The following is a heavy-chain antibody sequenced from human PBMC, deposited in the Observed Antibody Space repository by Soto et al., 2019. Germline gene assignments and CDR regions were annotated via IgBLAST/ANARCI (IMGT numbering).Heavy chain of an antibody. V-gene: IGHV6-1*01. D-gene: IGHD3-16*02. CDR1: GYIFSVNIGS. J-gene: IGHJ5*02. Sequence: SHTLXLRCGISGYIFSVNIGSWNFIRQSPSRGLEWLGRTYYRSKWYNDYAIYVKSRMIINPDTSKNQFSLQLNSVTPEDTAVYYCVRDQYRSPSNNCLDTWGPGTLV. CDR3: VRDQYRSPSNNCLDT. CDR2: TYYRSKWYN.